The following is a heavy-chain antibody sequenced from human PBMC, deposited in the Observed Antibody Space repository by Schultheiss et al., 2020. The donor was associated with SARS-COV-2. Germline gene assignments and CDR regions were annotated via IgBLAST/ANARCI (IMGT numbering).Heavy chain of an antibody. CDR2: INHSGST. CDR3: ARGSGSYLYNWFDP. V-gene: IGHV4-39*07. Sequence: SETLSLTCTVSGGSISSGDYYWSWIRQPPGKGLEWIGEINHSGSTNYNPSLKSRVTISVDTSKNQFSLKLSSVTAADTAVYYCARGSGSYLYNWFDPWGQGTLVTVSS. CDR1: GGSISSGDYY. J-gene: IGHJ5*02. D-gene: IGHD1-26*01.